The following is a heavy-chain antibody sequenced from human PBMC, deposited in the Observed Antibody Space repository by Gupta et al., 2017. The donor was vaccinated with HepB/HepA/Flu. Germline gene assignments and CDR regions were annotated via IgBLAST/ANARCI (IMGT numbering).Heavy chain of an antibody. J-gene: IGHJ4*01. D-gene: IGHD3-16*01. CDR1: GFDFGASY. V-gene: IGHV3-11*05. CDR2: ISGGSDT. CDR3: ANWGPGQGAFDS. Sequence: QVQLVESGGGLVKPGGSLRLSCVASGFDFGASYMSWIRQRPGKGLEYISYISGGSDTNYADSVKGRFTVSRVNAQNSLYLHMSLLRVDDTAIYYCANWGPGQGAFDSWGQGILVTVSS.